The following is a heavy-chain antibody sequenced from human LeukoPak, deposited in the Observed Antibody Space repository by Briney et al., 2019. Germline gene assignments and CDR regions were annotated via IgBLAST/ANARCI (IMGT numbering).Heavy chain of an antibody. Sequence: GGSLRLSCAASGFTFSSYAMSWVRQAPGKRLEWVSAISGGGGSTYYADSVKGRFTISRDNSKNTLYLQMNSLRAEDTAVYYCAKGYCSSTSCYRPPVGYWGQGTLVTVSS. V-gene: IGHV3-23*01. CDR1: GFTFSSYA. CDR3: AKGYCSSTSCYRPPVGY. CDR2: ISGGGGST. J-gene: IGHJ4*02. D-gene: IGHD2-2*02.